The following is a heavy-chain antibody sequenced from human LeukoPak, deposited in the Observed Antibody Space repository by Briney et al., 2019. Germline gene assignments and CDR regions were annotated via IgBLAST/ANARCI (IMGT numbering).Heavy chain of an antibody. CDR3: AKCGFYDSSGYYSEFDY. Sequence: PGGSLRLSCAASRFTFSTYSMNWVRQAPGKGLEWVSFISTSSSYIYYADSVKGRFTISRDNARNSLYLQMNSLRAEDTAVYYCAKCGFYDSSGYYSEFDYWGQGTLVTVSS. V-gene: IGHV3-21*04. J-gene: IGHJ4*02. D-gene: IGHD3-22*01. CDR1: RFTFSTYS. CDR2: ISTSSSYI.